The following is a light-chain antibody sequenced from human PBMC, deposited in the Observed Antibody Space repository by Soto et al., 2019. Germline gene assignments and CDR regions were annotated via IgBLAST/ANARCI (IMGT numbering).Light chain of an antibody. CDR3: QQYHDWPLT. CDR2: GVS. CDR1: QSLSSH. Sequence: EIVMTQSPATLSVSPGERVTLSCRASQSLSSHLAWYQQKPGQAPGLLIYGVSTRATGVPTRFSGSASVTEFTLTISSLLSEDFAVYYCQQYHDWPLTFGGGTKVDIK. V-gene: IGKV3-15*01. J-gene: IGKJ4*01.